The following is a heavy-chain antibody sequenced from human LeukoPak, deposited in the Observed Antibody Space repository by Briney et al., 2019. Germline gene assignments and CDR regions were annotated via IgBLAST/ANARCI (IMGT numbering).Heavy chain of an antibody. J-gene: IGHJ6*03. V-gene: IGHV1-18*01. D-gene: IGHD6-13*01. CDR3: ARDGSSWSLYYYYMDV. CDR2: ISAYNGNT. CDR1: GYTFTSYG. Sequence: GASVKVSCTASGYTFTSYGISWVRQAPGQGLEWMGWISAYNGNTNYAQKLQGRVTMTTDTSTSTAYMELRSLRSDDTAAYYCARDGSSWSLYYYYMDVWGKGTTVTVSS.